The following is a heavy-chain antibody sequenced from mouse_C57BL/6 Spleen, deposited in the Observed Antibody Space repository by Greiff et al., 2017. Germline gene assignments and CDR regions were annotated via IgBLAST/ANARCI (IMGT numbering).Heavy chain of an antibody. CDR1: GFTFSSYT. V-gene: IGHV5-9*01. CDR3: ARKFITTAHWYFDV. CDR2: ISGGGGNT. J-gene: IGHJ1*03. D-gene: IGHD1-1*01. Sequence: EVNVVESGGGLVKPGGSLKLSCAASGFTFSSYTMSWVRQTPEKRLEWVATISGGGGNTYSPDSVKGRFTISRDNAKNTLYLQMSSLRCEDTALYYCARKFITTAHWYFDVWGTGTTVTVSS.